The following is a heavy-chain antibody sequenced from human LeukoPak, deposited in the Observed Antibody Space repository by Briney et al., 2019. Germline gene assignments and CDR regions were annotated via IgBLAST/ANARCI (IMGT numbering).Heavy chain of an antibody. J-gene: IGHJ4*02. D-gene: IGHD1-26*01. CDR1: GDSISTSTYY. CDR2: IYHSGST. Sequence: SETLSLTCTFSGDSISTSTYYWGWIRQPPGKGLEWIASIYHSGSTYYNPSLKSRVTISLDTSKNHVSLMMSSVTAADTAVYYCARLAVIVGATRMFDYWGQGTLVTVSS. V-gene: IGHV4-39*02. CDR3: ARLAVIVGATRMFDY.